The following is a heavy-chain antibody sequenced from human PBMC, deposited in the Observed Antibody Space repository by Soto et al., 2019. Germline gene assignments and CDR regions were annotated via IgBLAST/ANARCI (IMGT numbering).Heavy chain of an antibody. D-gene: IGHD3-3*01. CDR2: ISGSGGST. Sequence: EVQLLESGGGLVQPGGSLRLSCAASGFTFSSYAMSWVRQAPGKGLEWVSAISGSGGSTYYADSVKGRFTISRDNSKNTLYLQMNSLRAEDTAVNYCAKDHDFWSGYFRAFDIWGQGTMVTVSS. CDR3: AKDHDFWSGYFRAFDI. J-gene: IGHJ3*02. CDR1: GFTFSSYA. V-gene: IGHV3-23*01.